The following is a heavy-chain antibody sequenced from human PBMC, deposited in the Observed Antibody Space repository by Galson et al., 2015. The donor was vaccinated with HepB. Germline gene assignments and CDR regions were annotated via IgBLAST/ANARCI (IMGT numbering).Heavy chain of an antibody. Sequence: SLRLSCAASGFTFSSYSMNWVRQAPGKGLEWVSSISSSSSYIYYADSVKGRFTISRDNAKNSLYLQMNSLRAEDTAVYYCAREQWELPGGGYGMDVWGQGTTVTVSS. D-gene: IGHD1-26*01. V-gene: IGHV3-21*01. CDR3: AREQWELPGGGYGMDV. CDR1: GFTFSSYS. CDR2: ISSSSSYI. J-gene: IGHJ6*02.